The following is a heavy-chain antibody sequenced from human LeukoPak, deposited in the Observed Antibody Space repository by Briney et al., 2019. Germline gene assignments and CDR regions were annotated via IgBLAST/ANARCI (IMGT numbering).Heavy chain of an antibody. CDR2: ISAYNGNT. J-gene: IGHJ4*02. D-gene: IGHD3-10*01. CDR3: AREDKLLWFGELLYAPNFDY. V-gene: IGHV1-18*01. Sequence: ASAKVSCKASGYTFTSYGISWVRQAPGQGLEWMGWISAYNGNTNYAQKLQGRVTMTTDTSTSTAYMELRSLRSDDTAVYYCAREDKLLWFGELLYAPNFDYWGQGTLVTVSS. CDR1: GYTFTSYG.